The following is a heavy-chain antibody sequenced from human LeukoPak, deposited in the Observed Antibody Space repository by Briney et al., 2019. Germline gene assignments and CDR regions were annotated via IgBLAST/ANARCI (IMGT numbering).Heavy chain of an antibody. CDR3: AKDQGQWLVRKLFDY. V-gene: IGHV3-30-3*01. D-gene: IGHD6-19*01. J-gene: IGHJ4*02. CDR2: ISYDGSNK. CDR1: GFTFSSHA. Sequence: GRSLRLSCAASGFTFSSHAMHWVRQAPGKGLEWVAVISYDGSNKYYADSVKGRFTISRDNSKNTLYLQMNSLRAEDTAVYYCAKDQGQWLVRKLFDYWGQGTLVTVSS.